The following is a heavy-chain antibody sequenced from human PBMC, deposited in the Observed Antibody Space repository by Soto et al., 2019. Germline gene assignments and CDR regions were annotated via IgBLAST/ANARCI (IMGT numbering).Heavy chain of an antibody. J-gene: IGHJ3*01. Sequence: QVQLEQSGAEVKKPGASVTVSCKASGYIFTDYYLPWVRQAPGQGLEWMGWINPATGATKYKQNFEGRLSLTRDTSKSTGFMDLSRLKSDDSATYYCARKGYGVAFDAWAQGTLVTVSS. CDR2: INPATGAT. CDR3: ARKGYGVAFDA. V-gene: IGHV1-2*02. D-gene: IGHD5-18*01. CDR1: GYIFTDYY.